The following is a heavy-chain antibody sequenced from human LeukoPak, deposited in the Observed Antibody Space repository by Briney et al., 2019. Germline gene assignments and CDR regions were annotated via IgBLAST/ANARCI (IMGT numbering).Heavy chain of an antibody. CDR2: ISGGGATT. J-gene: IGHJ4*02. CDR3: AKSSGYSTTGRDFDS. V-gene: IGHV3-23*01. Sequence: GGSLRLSCAASGFTFSSYAMSWVRQAPGKGLEWVSDISGGGATTFYADSVKGRFTISRDNSKNTLYLQLSSLRAEDTAVYYCAKSSGYSTTGRDFDSWGRGTLVTVSS. CDR1: GFTFSSYA. D-gene: IGHD6-13*01.